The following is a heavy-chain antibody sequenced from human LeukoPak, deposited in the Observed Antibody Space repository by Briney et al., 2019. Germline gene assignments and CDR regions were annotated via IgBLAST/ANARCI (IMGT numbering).Heavy chain of an antibody. D-gene: IGHD6-13*01. V-gene: IGHV4-4*07. J-gene: IGHJ4*02. CDR1: GDTISGFS. CDR3: ARDRAGFFDD. Sequence: SETLSLTCTVSGDTISGFSWSWIRQPAGRGLEWIGRIYSSGSTNYSPPLRSRATMSVDTKNQFSLKVNSVTAADTAVYYCARDRAGFFDDWGQGTLVTVSS. CDR2: IYSSGST.